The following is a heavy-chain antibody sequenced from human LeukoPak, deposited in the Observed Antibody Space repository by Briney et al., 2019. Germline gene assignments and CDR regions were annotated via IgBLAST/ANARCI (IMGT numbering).Heavy chain of an antibody. Sequence: ASVKVSCKSFGYTFTSNYMHWVRQAPGQGPEWMGVISPSGASTTYAQTFQGRVTLTRDMSTSTDYLELSSLRSDDTAVYYCARGQPKYYYDSSGYHLDYWGQGTLVTVSS. J-gene: IGHJ4*02. CDR1: GYTFTSNY. V-gene: IGHV1-46*01. CDR3: ARGQPKYYYDSSGYHLDY. D-gene: IGHD3-22*01. CDR2: ISPSGAST.